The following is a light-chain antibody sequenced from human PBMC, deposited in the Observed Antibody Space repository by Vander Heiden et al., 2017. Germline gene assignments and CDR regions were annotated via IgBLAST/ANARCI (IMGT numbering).Light chain of an antibody. Sequence: QSALTQPASVSGSPGQSITISCTGTSSDAGSSNLVSWYQQHPGNAPTIMIYEVSKRPSGVSNRFCGSESGNTASLTIAGRQAEDEAEYYCCSDAGSSSWVFGGGTKLTVL. V-gene: IGLV2-23*02. CDR2: EVS. J-gene: IGLJ3*02. CDR3: CSDAGSSSWV. CDR1: SSDAGSSNL.